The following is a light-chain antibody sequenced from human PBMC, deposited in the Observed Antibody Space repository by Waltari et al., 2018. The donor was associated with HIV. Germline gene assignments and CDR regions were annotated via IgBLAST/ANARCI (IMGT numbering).Light chain of an antibody. CDR1: RSNIGSNS. CDR2: GDS. Sequence: QSVLAQPPSASGTPGQRVTISCSGSRSNIGSNSVNWYQHFPGTAPKLLIYGDSLRPSGVPARFSGSKFGTSASLVITGLQSGDGADYYCSTWDDRLNGPVVFGGGTRLTVL. J-gene: IGLJ2*01. V-gene: IGLV1-44*01. CDR3: STWDDRLNGPVV.